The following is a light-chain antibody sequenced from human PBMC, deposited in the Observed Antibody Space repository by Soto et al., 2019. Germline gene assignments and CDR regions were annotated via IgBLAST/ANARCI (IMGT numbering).Light chain of an antibody. CDR3: QQFLT. CDR2: GAS. Sequence: EIVLTQSPGTLSLSPGERATLSCRASQSVSSSYLAWYQQKPGQAPRLLIYGASSRATGIPDRFSGSGSGTDFTLTISRLEPEDFAVHYCQQFLTFGGGTKVDIK. J-gene: IGKJ4*01. CDR1: QSVSSSY. V-gene: IGKV3-20*01.